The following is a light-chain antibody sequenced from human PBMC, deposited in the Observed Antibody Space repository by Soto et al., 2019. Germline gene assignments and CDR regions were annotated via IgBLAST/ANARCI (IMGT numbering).Light chain of an antibody. CDR2: GAS. CDR1: QSVSSSY. Sequence: EIVLTQSPGTLSLSPGERATLSCRASQSVSSSYLTWYQQRRGQAPRLLIYGASSRATGIPARFSGSGSGTDFTLTICRLGPEDFAVYYGQQYGSSPRTFGQGTKVVIK. CDR3: QQYGSSPRT. J-gene: IGKJ1*01. V-gene: IGKV3-20*01.